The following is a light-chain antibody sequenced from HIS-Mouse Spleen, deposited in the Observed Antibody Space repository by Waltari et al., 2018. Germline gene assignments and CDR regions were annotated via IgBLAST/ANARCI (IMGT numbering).Light chain of an antibody. Sequence: QSALTQPASVSGSPGPSIPIPRPGTNRDVGRYNLVLWYQPHPGKAPKLMIYEGSKRPSGVSNRFSGSKSGNTASLTISGLQAEDEADYYCCSYAGSSTWVFGGGTKLTVL. CDR1: NRDVGRYNL. V-gene: IGLV2-23*01. CDR2: EGS. J-gene: IGLJ3*02. CDR3: CSYAGSSTWV.